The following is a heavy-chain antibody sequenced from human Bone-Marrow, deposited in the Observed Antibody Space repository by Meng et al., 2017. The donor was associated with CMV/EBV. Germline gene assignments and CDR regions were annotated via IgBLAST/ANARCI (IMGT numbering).Heavy chain of an antibody. CDR1: GGTFSSYA. J-gene: IGHJ2*01. Sequence: SVXVSXXXXGGTFSSYAISWVRQAPGQGLEWMGGIIPILGIANYAQKFQGRVTIAADKSTSTAYMELSSLRSEDTAVYYCASRICSSTSCYTWYFDLWGRGTLVTVSS. CDR3: ASRICSSTSCYTWYFDL. CDR2: IIPILGIA. V-gene: IGHV1-69*10. D-gene: IGHD2-2*02.